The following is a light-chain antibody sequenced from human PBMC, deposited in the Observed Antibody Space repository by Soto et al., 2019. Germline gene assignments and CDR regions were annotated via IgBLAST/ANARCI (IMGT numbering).Light chain of an antibody. Sequence: AIQMTQSPSSLSASVGDRVTITCRASQDIRNDLGWYQQKPGKAPNLLIYAASTLQIGVPSRFSGSGSGTDFTLTISSLLPEDFATYYCLQGYNFPHTFGPGTKVDIK. CDR1: QDIRND. CDR2: AAS. J-gene: IGKJ3*01. CDR3: LQGYNFPHT. V-gene: IGKV1-6*01.